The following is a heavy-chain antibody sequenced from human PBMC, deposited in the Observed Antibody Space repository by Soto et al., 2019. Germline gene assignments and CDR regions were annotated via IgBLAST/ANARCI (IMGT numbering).Heavy chain of an antibody. J-gene: IGHJ6*01. D-gene: IGHD5-18*01. V-gene: IGHV3-33*01. CDR1: EFTFSRYG. Sequence: QVQLVESGGGVVQPGKSLRLSCAVSEFTFSRYGLHWVRQAPGKGLEWVAMIWFDGSKKYYADSVKGRFTMSRDNSKNTLDLKMNSLRDEDTAVYYCAREHPRFVYTGLTWGYGMDVWGQWTTVTVSS. CDR3: AREHPRFVYTGLTWGYGMDV. CDR2: IWFDGSKK.